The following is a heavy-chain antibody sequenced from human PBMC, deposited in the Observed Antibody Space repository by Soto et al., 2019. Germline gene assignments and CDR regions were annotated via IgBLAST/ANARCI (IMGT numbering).Heavy chain of an antibody. CDR1: GYTFTSDD. Sequence: QVQLVQSGAEVKKPGASVKVSCKASGYTFTSDDINWVRQATGQGLEWMGWMNRNSGNTGYAQKFQGRVTMTWNTSISTAYMELSSLRSADTAVYYCARERRLGIDGMDVWGQGTTVTVS. V-gene: IGHV1-8*01. J-gene: IGHJ6*02. D-gene: IGHD7-27*01. CDR3: ARERRLGIDGMDV. CDR2: MNRNSGNT.